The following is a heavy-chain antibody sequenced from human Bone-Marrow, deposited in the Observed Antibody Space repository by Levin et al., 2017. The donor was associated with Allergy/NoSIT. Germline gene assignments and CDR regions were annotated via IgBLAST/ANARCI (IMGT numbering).Heavy chain of an antibody. CDR2: ITNNGGKT. Sequence: GGSLRLSCAASGFGIASRAMSWVRQAPGGGLEWVASITNNGGKTYYADSVKGRFTVSRDESENTLFLQMNSLRVADTATYYCAKDSPAAGWPTFDYWGPGTLVAVSS. J-gene: IGHJ4*02. D-gene: IGHD6-19*01. CDR1: GFGIASRA. CDR3: AKDSPAAGWPTFDY. V-gene: IGHV3-23*01.